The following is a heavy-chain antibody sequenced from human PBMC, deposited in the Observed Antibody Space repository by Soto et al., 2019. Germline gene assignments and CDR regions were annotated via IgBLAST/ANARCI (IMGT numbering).Heavy chain of an antibody. D-gene: IGHD2-21*02. Sequence: EVQLVESGGGLVQPGGSLSLSCAASGFTFSSYSMNWVRQAPGKGLEWVSYISSSSSTIYYADSVKGRFTIARDNAKNSLYLQMNSLRDEDTAVYYCGSPQGVVTAPVGYWGQGTLVTVSS. CDR1: GFTFSSYS. CDR3: GSPQGVVTAPVGY. J-gene: IGHJ4*02. V-gene: IGHV3-48*02. CDR2: ISSSSSTI.